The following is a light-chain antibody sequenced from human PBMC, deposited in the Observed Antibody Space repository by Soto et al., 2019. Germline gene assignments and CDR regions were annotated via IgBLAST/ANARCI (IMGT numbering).Light chain of an antibody. CDR2: AAS. CDR1: QSISTN. CDR3: QQSYKTHQT. V-gene: IGKV1-39*01. Sequence: DIQMTQSPSSLSASVGDRVTITCRASQSISTNLYCDQQKPEKAPKLLIKAASSLESGVPSRFSGSGSGTDLTLTINCLQREELATYYCQQSYKTHQTFGQGTKVEIK. J-gene: IGKJ1*01.